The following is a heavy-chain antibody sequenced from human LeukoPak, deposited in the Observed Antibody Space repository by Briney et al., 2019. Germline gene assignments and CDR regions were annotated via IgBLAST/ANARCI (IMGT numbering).Heavy chain of an antibody. Sequence: GGSLRLSCAASGFIFSHYNINWVRQAPGKGLEWVSSISGSSSYIYYADSVKGRFTISRDNAKNSLCLQMNSLRAEDTAVYYCARNKLGCSEKYMDVWGKGTTVTISS. V-gene: IGHV3-21*01. CDR2: ISGSSSYI. J-gene: IGHJ6*03. CDR1: GFIFSHYN. D-gene: IGHD7-27*01. CDR3: ARNKLGCSEKYMDV.